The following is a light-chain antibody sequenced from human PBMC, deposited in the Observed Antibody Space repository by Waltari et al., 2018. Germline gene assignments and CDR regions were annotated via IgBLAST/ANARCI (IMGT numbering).Light chain of an antibody. J-gene: IGLJ2*01. CDR2: QDN. CDR3: QAWDSITVV. V-gene: IGLV3-1*01. Sequence: SYQLTQPPSVSVSPGQTASINCLGAKFGHKYACWYQQKPGQSPVLVIYQDNRRPSGIPERFSGSNSGNTATLTISGTQAMDEADYFCQAWDSITVVFGGGTKLTVL. CDR1: KFGHKY.